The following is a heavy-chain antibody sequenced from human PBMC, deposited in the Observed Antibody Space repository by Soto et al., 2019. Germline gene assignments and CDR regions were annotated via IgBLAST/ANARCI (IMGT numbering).Heavy chain of an antibody. V-gene: IGHV3-43*01. Sequence: XGSLSLSGDACGFRLYDYSMHWVRQAPGKGLEWVSLITWNGGNTYYADSVKGRFTISRDGTTQSVSLQMTGLKREDTGLYYCARETLSFGSALDVWGQGATFTVSS. D-gene: IGHD3-3*01. CDR2: ITWNGGNT. CDR3: ARETLSFGSALDV. J-gene: IGHJ6*02. CDR1: GFRLYDYS.